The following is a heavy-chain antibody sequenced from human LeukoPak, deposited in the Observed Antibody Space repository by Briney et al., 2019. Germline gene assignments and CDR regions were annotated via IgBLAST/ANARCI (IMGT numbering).Heavy chain of an antibody. D-gene: IGHD3-16*02. V-gene: IGHV5-51*01. CDR2: IYPGDSDT. Sequence: GESLKISCKGSGYSFPSYWIGWVRQVPGKGLEWMGIIYPGDSDTRYSPSFQGQVTISADKSISTAYLQWSSLKASDTAMYYCARRASMITFGGVIAHNDYWGQGTLVTVSS. CDR1: GYSFPSYW. J-gene: IGHJ4*02. CDR3: ARRASMITFGGVIAHNDY.